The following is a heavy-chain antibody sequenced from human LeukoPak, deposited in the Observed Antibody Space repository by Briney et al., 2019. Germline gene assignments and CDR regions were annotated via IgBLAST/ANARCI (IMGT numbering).Heavy chain of an antibody. J-gene: IGHJ5*02. V-gene: IGHV1-46*01. Sequence: ASVKVSCKASGYTFTSYYMHWVRQAPGQGLEWMGIINPSGGSTSYAQKFQGRVTMTRDTSTSTDYMELSSLRSEDTAVYYCARGQYYDILTGNNWFDPWGQGTLVTVSS. CDR1: GYTFTSYY. CDR3: ARGQYYDILTGNNWFDP. D-gene: IGHD3-9*01. CDR2: INPSGGST.